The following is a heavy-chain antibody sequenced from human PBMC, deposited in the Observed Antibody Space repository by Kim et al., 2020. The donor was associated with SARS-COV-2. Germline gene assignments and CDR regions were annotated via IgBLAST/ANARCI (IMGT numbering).Heavy chain of an antibody. CDR3: ARAPYCSGGSCYFDY. J-gene: IGHJ4*02. Sequence: DSVKGRLPLSRDNAKNSLYLQMNSLRDEDTAVYYCARAPYCSGGSCYFDYWGQGTLVTVSS. V-gene: IGHV3-48*02. D-gene: IGHD2-15*01.